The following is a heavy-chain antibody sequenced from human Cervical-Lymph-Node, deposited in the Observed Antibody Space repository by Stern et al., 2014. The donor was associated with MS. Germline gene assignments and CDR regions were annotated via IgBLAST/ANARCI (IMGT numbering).Heavy chain of an antibody. CDR3: ATGILGATPLFAH. J-gene: IGHJ4*02. V-gene: IGHV1-58*01. CDR1: GFTFNNSA. CDR2: IVIGTGNT. D-gene: IGHD1-26*01. Sequence: QLVESGPEVRKPGTSVKVSCTASGFTFNNSAVQWVRQARGQCIEWIGWIVIGTGNTIYAQQFTERVAIARDMSTNTAYMALSSLRSEDTAVYYCATGILGATPLFAHWGQGSLVTVSS.